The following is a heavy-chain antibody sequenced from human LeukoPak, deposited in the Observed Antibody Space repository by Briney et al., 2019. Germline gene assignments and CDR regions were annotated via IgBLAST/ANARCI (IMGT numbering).Heavy chain of an antibody. V-gene: IGHV5-51*01. Sequence: GESLKISCKGSGYSFTSYWIGWVRQMPGKGLEWMGIIYPGDSDTRYSPSLQGQVTISADKTISTAYLQWSSLKASDTAMYYCARREAVAGTPYDYWGQGTLVTVSS. CDR1: GYSFTSYW. CDR3: ARREAVAGTPYDY. J-gene: IGHJ4*02. CDR2: IYPGDSDT. D-gene: IGHD6-19*01.